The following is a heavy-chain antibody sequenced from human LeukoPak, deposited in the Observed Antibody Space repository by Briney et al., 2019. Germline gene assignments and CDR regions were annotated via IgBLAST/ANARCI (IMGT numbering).Heavy chain of an antibody. CDR2: INPNTGVT. Sequence: ASVKVSCTASVYTFTRYYMHWVRQAPGREGEWMGWINPNTGVTNYAQKFQGRVTLTRDTSIITAYMELTRLRSDDTAMYYCARDDSDKAFDIWGQGTMVTVYS. D-gene: IGHD2-21*01. CDR3: ARDDSDKAFDI. J-gene: IGHJ3*02. CDR1: VYTFTRYY. V-gene: IGHV1-2*02.